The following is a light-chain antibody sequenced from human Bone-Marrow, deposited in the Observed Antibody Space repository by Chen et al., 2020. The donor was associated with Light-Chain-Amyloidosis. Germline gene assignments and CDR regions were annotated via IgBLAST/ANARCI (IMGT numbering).Light chain of an antibody. CDR1: NIGSTR. Sequence: SYVLTQPSSVAVAPGQTATIDCGGNNIGSTRVHWYQQTPGQAPLLVVYDDSDRPSGIPERLSGSHSGNTATLTISRVEAGDEADYYCQVWDRSSDRPVFGGGTKLTVL. CDR2: DDS. J-gene: IGLJ3*02. V-gene: IGLV3-21*02. CDR3: QVWDRSSDRPV.